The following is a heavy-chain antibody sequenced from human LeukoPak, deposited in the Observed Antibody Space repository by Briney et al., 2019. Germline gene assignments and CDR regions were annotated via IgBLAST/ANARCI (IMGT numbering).Heavy chain of an antibody. CDR1: GYTFTAYY. D-gene: IGHD1-1*01. CDR2: INPNSGGT. Sequence: ASVRVSCKASGYTFTAYYMHWVRQAPGHGLEGMGWINPNSGGTNYAQKFQGRVTMTRDTPISTAYMELSRLTSDDTAVYYCARGTPGERGDAFDIWGQGTMVTVSS. CDR3: ARGTPGERGDAFDI. V-gene: IGHV1-2*02. J-gene: IGHJ3*02.